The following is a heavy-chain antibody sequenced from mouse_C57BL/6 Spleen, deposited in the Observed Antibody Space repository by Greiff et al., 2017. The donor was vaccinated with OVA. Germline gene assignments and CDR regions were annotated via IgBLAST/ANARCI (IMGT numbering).Heavy chain of an antibody. J-gene: IGHJ4*01. CDR1: GYTFTSYW. Sequence: QVQLQQPGAELVKPGASVKLSCKASGYTFTSYWMQWVKQRPGQGLEWIGELDPSDSYTNYNQKFKGKATLTVDTSSSTAYMQLSSLTSEDSAVYYCARRGIYDYSYYYAMDYWGQGTSVTVSS. CDR2: LDPSDSYT. V-gene: IGHV1-50*01. CDR3: ARRGIYDYSYYYAMDY. D-gene: IGHD2-4*01.